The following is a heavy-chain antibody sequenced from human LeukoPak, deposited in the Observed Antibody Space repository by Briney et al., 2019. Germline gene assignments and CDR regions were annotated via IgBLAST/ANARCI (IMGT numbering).Heavy chain of an antibody. D-gene: IGHD3-3*01. J-gene: IGHJ4*02. CDR1: GFTFSSYW. V-gene: IGHV3-74*01. CDR3: AKDHYWSIDY. Sequence: GGSLRLSCAASGFTFSSYWMLWVRQAPGGELVCVSRINSAGSATNYADSVKGRFTISRDIAKNTLYLQMNSLRAEDTGVYYCAKDHYWSIDYWGRGTLVTVSS. CDR2: INSAGSAT.